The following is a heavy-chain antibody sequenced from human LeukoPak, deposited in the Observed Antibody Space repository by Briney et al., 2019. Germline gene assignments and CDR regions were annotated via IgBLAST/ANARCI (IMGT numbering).Heavy chain of an antibody. Sequence: SVKVSCKASGYTFTSYGISWVRQAPGQGLEWMGGIIPIFGTANYAQKFQGRVTITTDESTSTAYMELSSLRSEDTAVYYCARSAAECLFDWGQGTLVTVSS. CDR2: IIPIFGTA. CDR1: GYTFTSYG. J-gene: IGHJ4*02. CDR3: ARSAAECLFD. D-gene: IGHD2-2*01. V-gene: IGHV1-69*05.